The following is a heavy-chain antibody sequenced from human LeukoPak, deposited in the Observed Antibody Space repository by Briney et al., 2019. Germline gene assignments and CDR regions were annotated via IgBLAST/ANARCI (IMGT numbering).Heavy chain of an antibody. J-gene: IGHJ4*02. V-gene: IGHV3-21*01. CDR3: ARAEPNSPYDH. D-gene: IGHD4-23*01. CDR2: IDTTSNYI. Sequence: PGGSLRLSCAASGFTLSGYAMHWVRQAPGKGLEWDSSIDTTSNYIYYADSVKGRFTISRDNARNSLYLQMNSLTADDTAVYYCARAEPNSPYDHWGQGTLVTVSS. CDR1: GFTLSGYA.